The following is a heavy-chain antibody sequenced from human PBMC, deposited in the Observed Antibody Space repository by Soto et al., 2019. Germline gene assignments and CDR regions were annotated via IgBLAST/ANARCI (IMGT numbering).Heavy chain of an antibody. Sequence: SETLSLTCAVYGGSFSAYYWSWIRQPSGKGLEWIGEINHSGGTSYNPSLKSRITMSVDTSKSQFSLNLTSVTAADTAVYYCARQRRGGYWFAPWGQGTPVTVSS. V-gene: IGHV4-34*10. J-gene: IGHJ5*02. CDR3: ARQRRGGYWFAP. CDR2: INHSGGT. CDR1: GGSFSAYY.